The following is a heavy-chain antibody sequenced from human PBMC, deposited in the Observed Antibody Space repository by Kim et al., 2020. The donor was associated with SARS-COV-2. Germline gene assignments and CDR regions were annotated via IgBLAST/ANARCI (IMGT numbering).Heavy chain of an antibody. CDR3: ARDRIGGHGAFDV. V-gene: IGHV3-30*15. J-gene: IGHJ3*01. Sequence: YYPHSVKGRFTISRDNSKNTMYLQLSSLSAEDTAVYYSARDRIGGHGAFDVWGQGTRVTVSS.